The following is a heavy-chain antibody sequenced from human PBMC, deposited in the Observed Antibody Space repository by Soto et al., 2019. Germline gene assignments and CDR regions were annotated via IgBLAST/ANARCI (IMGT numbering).Heavy chain of an antibody. Sequence: QVQLVQSGAEVKKPGSSVKVSCKASGGTFSRYSITWVRQAPGHGLEWIGRIIPIFGIASYAQKFQGRVTITADESTSTAYMGLSSLRSDDTAVYYCAREDRARETGLVPAAIDGMGVWGQGTKVTVSS. CDR3: AREDRARETGLVPAAIDGMGV. D-gene: IGHD2-2*01. CDR1: GGTFSRYS. V-gene: IGHV1-69*08. CDR2: IIPIFGIA. J-gene: IGHJ6*02.